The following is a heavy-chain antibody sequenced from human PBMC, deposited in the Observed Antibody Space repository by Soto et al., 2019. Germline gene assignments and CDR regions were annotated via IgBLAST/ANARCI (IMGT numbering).Heavy chain of an antibody. V-gene: IGHV3-7*01. D-gene: IGHD5-18*01. CDR1: GFTFSRYW. CDR3: ARGDTPMITGMDSFDI. J-gene: IGHJ3*02. CDR2: IKQDGTEK. Sequence: VGSLRLSCAASGFTFSRYWMNWVRQAPGKGLEWVANIKQDGTEKNYVDSVKGRFTISRDNARKSLYLQMDSLRAEDTAVYFCARGDTPMITGMDSFDIWGQGTMVTVSS.